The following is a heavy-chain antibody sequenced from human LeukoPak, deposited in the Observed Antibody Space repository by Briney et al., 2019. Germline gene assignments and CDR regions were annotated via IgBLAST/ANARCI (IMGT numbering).Heavy chain of an antibody. CDR3: ARETLSTDYYGSGSYYNGWDY. J-gene: IGHJ4*02. CDR1: GGTFSSYA. CDR2: IIPIFGTA. Sequence: SVKVSCKASGGTFSSYAISWVRQAPGQGLEWMGGIIPIFGTANYAQKFQGRVTITADESTSTAYMELSSLKSEDTAVYYCARETLSTDYYGSGSYYNGWDYWGQGTLVTVSS. V-gene: IGHV1-69*01. D-gene: IGHD3-10*01.